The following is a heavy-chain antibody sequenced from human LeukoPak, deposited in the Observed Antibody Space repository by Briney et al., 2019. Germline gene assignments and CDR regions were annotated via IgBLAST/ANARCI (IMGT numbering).Heavy chain of an antibody. CDR2: IKQDGSEK. D-gene: IGHD2-2*01. Sequence: PGGSLRLSCAASGFTFSSYWMSWVRQAPGKGLEWVANIKQDGSEKYYVDSVKGRFTISRDNAKNSLYLQMNSLTAEDTAVYYCARSGYSSTWYLQNFELDYWGQGTLVTVSS. V-gene: IGHV3-7*01. CDR3: ARSGYSSTWYLQNFELDY. CDR1: GFTFSSYW. J-gene: IGHJ4*02.